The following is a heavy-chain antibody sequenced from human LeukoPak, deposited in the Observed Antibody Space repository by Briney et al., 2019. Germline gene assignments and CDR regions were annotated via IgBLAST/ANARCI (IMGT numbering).Heavy chain of an antibody. CDR2: INPNSGGT. D-gene: IGHD6-6*01. CDR1: GYTFTGYY. V-gene: IGHV1-2*02. CDR3: ARVFRRIAAGFDP. J-gene: IGHJ5*02. Sequence: ASVKVSCKASGYTFTGYYIHWVRQAPGQGLEWMGWINPNSGGTNYAQKFQGRVTMTRDTSISTAYMELSRLRSDDTAVYYCARVFRRIAAGFDPWGQGTLVTVSS.